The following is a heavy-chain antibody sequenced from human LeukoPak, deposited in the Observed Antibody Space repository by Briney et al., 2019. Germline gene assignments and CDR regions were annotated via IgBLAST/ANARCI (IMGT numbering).Heavy chain of an antibody. J-gene: IGHJ4*02. CDR2: IRYDGGDK. CDR1: GFTFTNYG. Sequence: GGSLRLSCAASGFTFTNYGMHWARQAPGKGLEWVAFIRYDGGDKSYGDSVKGRFTISRDNSKNTVYLQMNSLRAEDAAAYYCAKGGGSPYYFDYWGQGTLVSVSS. D-gene: IGHD3-10*01. V-gene: IGHV3-30*02. CDR3: AKGGGSPYYFDY.